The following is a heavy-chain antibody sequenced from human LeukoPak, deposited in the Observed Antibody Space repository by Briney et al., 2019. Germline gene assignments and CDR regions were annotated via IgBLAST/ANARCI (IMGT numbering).Heavy chain of an antibody. CDR2: ISYDGSNK. CDR3: AREMTVTGDAFDI. J-gene: IGHJ3*02. D-gene: IGHD4-17*01. Sequence: GGSLRLSCAASGFTFSSYGMHWVRQAPGKGLEWVAVISYDGSNKYYADSVKGRFTISRDNSKNTLYLQMGSLRAEDMAVYYCAREMTVTGDAFDIWGQGTMVTVSS. V-gene: IGHV3-30*03. CDR1: GFTFSSYG.